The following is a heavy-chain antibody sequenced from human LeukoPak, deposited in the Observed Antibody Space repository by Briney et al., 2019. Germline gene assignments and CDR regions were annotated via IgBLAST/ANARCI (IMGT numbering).Heavy chain of an antibody. V-gene: IGHV4-59*01. Sequence: SETLSLTCTVSGGSISSYYWSWIRQPPGKGLEWIGYIYYSGSTNYNPSLKSRVTISLDTSKNQLSLKLSSVTAADTAVYYCARGPTAAALYYFDYWGQGTLVTVSS. CDR1: GGSISSYY. CDR3: ARGPTAAALYYFDY. J-gene: IGHJ4*02. CDR2: IYYSGST. D-gene: IGHD6-13*01.